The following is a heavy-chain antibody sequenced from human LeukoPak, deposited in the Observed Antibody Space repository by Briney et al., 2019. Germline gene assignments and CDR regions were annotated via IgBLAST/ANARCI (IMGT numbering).Heavy chain of an antibody. J-gene: IGHJ4*02. Sequence: PGGSLRLSCAASGFTFSNYAISWVRQAPGKGLERVLAISAAGGSTYYADSVKGRFTFSRDNAKNTLYVQMNSLRAEDTAVYYCARDRSGGNYATFEYWGQGTLVTVSS. V-gene: IGHV3-23*01. CDR1: GFTFSNYA. CDR2: ISAAGGST. CDR3: ARDRSGGNYATFEY. D-gene: IGHD1-26*01.